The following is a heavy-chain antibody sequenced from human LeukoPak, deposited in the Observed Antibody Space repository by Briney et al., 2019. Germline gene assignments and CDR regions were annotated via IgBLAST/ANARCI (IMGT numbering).Heavy chain of an antibody. CDR1: GFTFSSNE. CDR3: ARDWFVD. J-gene: IGHJ4*02. V-gene: IGHV3-48*03. Sequence: HPGGSLRLSCAASGFTFSSNEMNWVRQAPGKGVEWVSYINSGGTIIYYADSVRGRFTISRDNAKNSLYLQMNSLRAEDTAVYYCARDWFVDWGQGTLVIVSS. CDR2: INSGGTII.